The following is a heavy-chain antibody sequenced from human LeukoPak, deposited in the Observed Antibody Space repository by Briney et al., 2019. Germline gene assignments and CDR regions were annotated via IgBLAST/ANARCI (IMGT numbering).Heavy chain of an antibody. J-gene: IGHJ4*02. CDR1: VGSICSSNW. V-gene: IGHV4-4*02. CDR3: ARAPGGYCSSTSCSPFDY. CDR2: IYHSGST. D-gene: IGHD2-2*01. Sequence: PSETLSLTCADSVGSICSSNWWSWVRRPPGKGLEWIGEIYHSGSTNYNPSLKSRVTISVDKSKNQFSLKLSSVTAADTGVYYCARAPGGYCSSTSCSPFDYWGQGNLVTVSS.